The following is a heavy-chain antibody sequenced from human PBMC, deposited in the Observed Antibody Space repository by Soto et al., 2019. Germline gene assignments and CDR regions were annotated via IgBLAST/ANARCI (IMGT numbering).Heavy chain of an antibody. CDR2: IGTAGDT. Sequence: GGSLRLSCAASGFTFSSYDMHWVRQATGKGLEWVSAIGTAGDTYYPGSVKGRFTISRENAKNSLYLQMNSLRAGDTAVYYCARSDSSGWYGHWYFDLWGRGTLVTVSS. D-gene: IGHD6-19*01. CDR3: ARSDSSGWYGHWYFDL. V-gene: IGHV3-13*01. CDR1: GFTFSSYD. J-gene: IGHJ2*01.